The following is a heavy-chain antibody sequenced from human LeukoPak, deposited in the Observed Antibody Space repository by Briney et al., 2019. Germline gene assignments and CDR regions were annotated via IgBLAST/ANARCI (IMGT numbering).Heavy chain of an antibody. J-gene: IGHJ4*02. V-gene: IGHV3-30*18. CDR3: AKDNGKYQLLSGDFFDY. CDR2: ISYDGSNK. D-gene: IGHD2-2*01. CDR1: GFTFSSYG. Sequence: GSLGLSCAASGFTFSSYGMHWVRQAPGKGLEWVAVISYDGSNKYYADSVKGRFTISRDNSKNTLYLQMNGLRAEDTAVYYCAKDNGKYQLLSGDFFDYWGQGTLVTVSS.